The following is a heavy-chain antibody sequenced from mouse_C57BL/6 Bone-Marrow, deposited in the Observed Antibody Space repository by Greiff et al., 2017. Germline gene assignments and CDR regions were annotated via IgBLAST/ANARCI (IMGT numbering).Heavy chain of an antibody. CDR1: GFTFTDYY. J-gene: IGHJ3*01. CDR3: ARSHYYGSSPFAY. CDR2: ISNKANGYTT. V-gene: IGHV7-3*01. D-gene: IGHD1-1*01. Sequence: EVQRVESGGGLVQPGGSLSFSCAASGFTFTDYYMSWVRQPPGKALEWLGFISNKANGYTTEYSASVKGRFTISRDNYQSTLYLHMIALRAEDSASYYCARSHYYGSSPFAYWGQGTLVTVSA.